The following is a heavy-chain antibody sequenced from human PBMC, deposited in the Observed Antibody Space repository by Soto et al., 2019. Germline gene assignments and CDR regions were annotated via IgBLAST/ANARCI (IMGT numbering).Heavy chain of an antibody. J-gene: IGHJ4*01. CDR1: GYSFTRYW. Sequence: VESLTTFCKVSGYSFTRYWIIWVLQMPGKGLEWMGRIDPSDSYTNYSPSFQGHVTISADKSISTAYLQWSSLKASDTAMYYCARMVSSIAVVVAEDYWGHGTMVTVSS. V-gene: IGHV5-10-1*01. D-gene: IGHD2-15*01. CDR2: IDPSDSYT. CDR3: ARMVSSIAVVVAEDY.